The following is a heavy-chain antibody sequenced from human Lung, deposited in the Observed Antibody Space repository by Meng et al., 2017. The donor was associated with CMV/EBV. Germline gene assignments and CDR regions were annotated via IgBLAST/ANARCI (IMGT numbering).Heavy chain of an antibody. V-gene: IGHV1-2*04. CDR2: IIPYNGDT. CDR1: GYTFIDYH. CDR3: ARAIVKNGKRQFDY. J-gene: IGHJ4*02. D-gene: IGHD1-1*01. Sequence: QVQLAQSGAEVKEPGASVKLSCKTSGYTFIDYHIHWVRQAPGQGLWWMGWIIPYNGDTVYARDFQGWVTMTRDTSNRTLYMEVSRLRFDDTAVYYCARAIVKNGKRQFDYWGQGTLVTVSS.